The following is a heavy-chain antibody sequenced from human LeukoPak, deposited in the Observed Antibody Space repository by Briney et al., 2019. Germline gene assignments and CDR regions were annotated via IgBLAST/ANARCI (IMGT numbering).Heavy chain of an antibody. CDR1: GGSISRSSYY. V-gene: IGHV4-39*01. Sequence: SSETLSPTCTVSGGSISRSSYYWAWIRQPPGKGLEWLSNVYYSGNAYYNPSLKTRLTVSVDTSKNQFSLKMRSVTAADTAVYYCATWRNAFDIWGQGAMVTVSS. CDR3: ATWRNAFDI. D-gene: IGHD3-3*01. J-gene: IGHJ3*02. CDR2: VYYSGNA.